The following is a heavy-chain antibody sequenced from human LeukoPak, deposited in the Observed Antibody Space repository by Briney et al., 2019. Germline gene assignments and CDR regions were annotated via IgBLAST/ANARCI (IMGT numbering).Heavy chain of an antibody. CDR2: IYYSGST. Sequence: PSETLSLICTVSGGSISSGDYYWSRIRQPPGKGLEWIGYIYYSGSTYYNPSLKSRVTISVDTSKNQFSLKLRSVPAADTAVYYWARVFSATGDWGQGTLVTVSS. CDR3: ARVFSATGD. J-gene: IGHJ4*02. CDR1: GGSISSGDYY. V-gene: IGHV4-30-4*01. D-gene: IGHD5-12*01.